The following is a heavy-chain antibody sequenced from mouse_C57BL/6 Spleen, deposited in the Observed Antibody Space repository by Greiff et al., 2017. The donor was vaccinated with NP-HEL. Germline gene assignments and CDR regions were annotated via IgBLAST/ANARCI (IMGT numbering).Heavy chain of an antibody. D-gene: IGHD1-1*01. J-gene: IGHJ3*01. CDR2: IDPSDSYT. V-gene: IGHV1-50*01. CDR1: GYTFTSYW. CDR3: ARGLGSSYEGFAY. Sequence: QVQLQQPGAELVKPGASVKLSCKASGYTFTSYWMQWVKQRPGQGLEWIGEIDPSDSYTNYNQKFKGKATLTVDTSSSTAYMQLSSLTSEDSAVYYCARGLGSSYEGFAYWGQGTLVTVSA.